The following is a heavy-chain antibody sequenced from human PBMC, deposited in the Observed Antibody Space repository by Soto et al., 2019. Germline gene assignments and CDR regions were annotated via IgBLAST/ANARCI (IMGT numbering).Heavy chain of an antibody. V-gene: IGHV3-30-3*01. CDR2: ISYDGSNK. J-gene: IGHJ6*02. CDR1: GFTFSSYA. D-gene: IGHD6-13*01. CDR3: ASGYSSSWYVTYYYYGMDV. Sequence: QVQLVESGGGVVQPGRSLRLSCAASGFTFSSYAMHWVRQAPGKGLEWVAVISYDGSNKYYADSVKGRFTISRDNSKNTRYLQMNSLRAEDTAVYYCASGYSSSWYVTYYYYGMDVWGQGTTVTVSS.